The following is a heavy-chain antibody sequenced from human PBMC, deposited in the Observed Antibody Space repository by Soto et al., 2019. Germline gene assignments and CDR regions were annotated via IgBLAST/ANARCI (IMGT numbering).Heavy chain of an antibody. V-gene: IGHV3-23*01. CDR1: GFTLNTNA. CDR2: ISGTGSRT. CDR3: TKDTGYLSMDA. Sequence: GGSLRLSCAASGFTLNTNAMSWVRQAPGKGLEWVSSISGTGSRTYYADSVKGRFTIARDNSKDTVSLQMNNLRAEDTGLYYCTKDTGYLSMDAWGQGTTVTVSS. D-gene: IGHD6-25*01. J-gene: IGHJ6*02.